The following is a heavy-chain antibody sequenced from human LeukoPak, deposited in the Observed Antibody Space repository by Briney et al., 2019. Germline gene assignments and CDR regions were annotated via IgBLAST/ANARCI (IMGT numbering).Heavy chain of an antibody. CDR3: ARVGGNSYGSFDY. CDR2: IYHSGST. CDR1: GGSISNYY. V-gene: IGHV4-38-2*02. D-gene: IGHD5-18*01. Sequence: SETLSLTCTVSGGSISNYYWSWIRQPPGKGLEWIGSIYHSGSTYYNPSLKSRVTISVDTSKNQFSLKLSSVTAADTAVYYCARVGGNSYGSFDYWGQGTLVTVSS. J-gene: IGHJ4*02.